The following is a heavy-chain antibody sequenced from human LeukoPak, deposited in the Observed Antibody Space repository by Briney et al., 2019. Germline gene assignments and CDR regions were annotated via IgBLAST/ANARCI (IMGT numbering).Heavy chain of an antibody. CDR3: AKDLRGNYFYQYGVDV. J-gene: IGHJ6*02. Sequence: GGSLRLSCAASGFTLTNYAMNWVRQAPGKGLEWVSCISSTGATTYYAGSVKGRFTISRDNSKNTLYLQMNSLRVEDTAVYYCAKDLRGNYFYQYGVDVWGQGTTVTVSS. CDR2: ISSTGATT. CDR1: GFTLTNYA. V-gene: IGHV3-23*01. D-gene: IGHD1-7*01.